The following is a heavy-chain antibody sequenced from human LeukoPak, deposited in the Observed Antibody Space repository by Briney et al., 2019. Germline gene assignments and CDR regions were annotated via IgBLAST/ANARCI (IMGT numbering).Heavy chain of an antibody. J-gene: IGHJ4*02. CDR2: ISSSSSYT. Sequence: GGSLRLSCAASGFTFSDYYMSWIRQAPGKGLEWVSYISSSSSYTNYADSVKGRFTISRDNAKNSLYLQMNSLRAEDTAVHYCARVGRGYSSGYGVDYWGQGALVTVSS. CDR3: ARVGRGYSSGYGVDY. D-gene: IGHD5-18*01. CDR1: GFTFSDYY. V-gene: IGHV3-11*06.